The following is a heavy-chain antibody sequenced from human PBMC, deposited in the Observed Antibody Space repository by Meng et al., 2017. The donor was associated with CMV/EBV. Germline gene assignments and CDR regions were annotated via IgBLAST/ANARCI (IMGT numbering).Heavy chain of an antibody. CDR3: ASVPPGRPVIMAY. Sequence: SVKVSCKASGGTFSSYAISWVRQAPGQGLEWMGGIIPIFGTANYAQKFQGRVTMTRNTSISTAYMELGSLRSEDTAVYYCASVPPGRPVIMAYWGQGTLVTVSS. CDR2: IIPIFGTA. J-gene: IGHJ4*02. V-gene: IGHV1-69*05. D-gene: IGHD3-9*01. CDR1: GGTFSSYA.